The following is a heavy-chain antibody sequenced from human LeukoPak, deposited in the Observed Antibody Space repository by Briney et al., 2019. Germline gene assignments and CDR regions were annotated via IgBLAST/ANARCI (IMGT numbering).Heavy chain of an antibody. D-gene: IGHD3-10*01. J-gene: IGHJ6*03. V-gene: IGHV3-30*02. CDR3: ASGSGSYRTPYYYMDV. CDR1: GFSFSSYG. Sequence: GGSLRLSCVASGFSFSSYGMHWVRQAPGKGLEWVAFIQYDGTDKYYADSVKGRFTISRDNSKNTLYLQMNSLRAEDTAVYYCASGSGSYRTPYYYMDVWGTGTTVTVSS. CDR2: IQYDGTDK.